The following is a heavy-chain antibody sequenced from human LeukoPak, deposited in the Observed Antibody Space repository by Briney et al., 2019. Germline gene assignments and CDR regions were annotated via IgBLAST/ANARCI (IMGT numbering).Heavy chain of an antibody. Sequence: PSETLSLTCAVYGGSFSGYYWSWIRQPPGKGLEWIGEINHSGSTNYNPSLKSRVTISVDTSKSQFSLKLSSVTAADTAVYYCARGRGGWYHRYFQHWGQGTLVTVSS. CDR1: GGSFSGYY. J-gene: IGHJ1*01. CDR2: INHSGST. CDR3: ARGRGGWYHRYFQH. D-gene: IGHD6-19*01. V-gene: IGHV4-34*01.